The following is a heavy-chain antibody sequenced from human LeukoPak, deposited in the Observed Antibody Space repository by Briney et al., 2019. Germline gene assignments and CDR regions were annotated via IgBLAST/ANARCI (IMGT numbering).Heavy chain of an antibody. J-gene: IGHJ4*02. Sequence: GASVKVSCKASGYTFTSYDINWVRQATGQGLEWMGWMNPNSGNTGYAQKFQGRVTMTRNTSISTAYMELSSLRSEDTAVCYCARGLAAAGQDDYWGQGTLVTVSS. CDR3: ARGLAAAGQDDY. D-gene: IGHD6-13*01. CDR2: MNPNSGNT. CDR1: GYTFTSYD. V-gene: IGHV1-8*01.